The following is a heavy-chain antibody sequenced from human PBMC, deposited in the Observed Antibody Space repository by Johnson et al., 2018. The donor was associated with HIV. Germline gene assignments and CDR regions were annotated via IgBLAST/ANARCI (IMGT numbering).Heavy chain of an antibody. V-gene: IGHV3-23*04. J-gene: IGHJ3*02. CDR1: GFTFSSYA. Sequence: VLLVESGGGLVQPGGSLRLSCAASGFTFSSYAMSWVRQAPGKGLEWVSAISGSGGSTYYADSVKGRFTISRDNAKNSLYLQMNSLRAEDTAVYYCAREFRYSSSPAHYAFDIWGQGTMVTVSS. CDR3: AREFRYSSSPAHYAFDI. CDR2: ISGSGGST. D-gene: IGHD6-6*01.